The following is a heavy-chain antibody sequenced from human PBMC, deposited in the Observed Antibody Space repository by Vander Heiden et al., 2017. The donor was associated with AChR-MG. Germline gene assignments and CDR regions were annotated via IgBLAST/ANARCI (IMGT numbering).Heavy chain of an antibody. CDR1: GYSFPGYW. CDR3: ARREGAIIDY. Sequence: EVQLVQSGAEVKKPGESLTISSQCSGYSFPGYWIGWVRQTAGKGLEWMGIIYPGDSDTTYSPSFQGQVTISVDTSISTAYLQWSSLQASDTAVYYCARREGAIIDYWGQGTLVIVSS. V-gene: IGHV5-51*03. J-gene: IGHJ4*02. CDR2: IYPGDSDT. D-gene: IGHD1-26*01.